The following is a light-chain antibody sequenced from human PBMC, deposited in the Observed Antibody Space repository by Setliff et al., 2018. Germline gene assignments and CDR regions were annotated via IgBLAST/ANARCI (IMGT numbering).Light chain of an antibody. V-gene: IGLV2-8*01. CDR3: GAYAGSSKKI. CDR1: SSDIGDYNY. J-gene: IGLJ1*01. Sequence: QSVLGQPPSASGSPGQSVTISCTGTSSDIGDYNYVSWYQHHPGKAPKLLIYDVDKRPSGVPDRFSGSKSGNTASLTVSGLQADDEADYYCGAYAGSSKKIFGTGT. CDR2: DVD.